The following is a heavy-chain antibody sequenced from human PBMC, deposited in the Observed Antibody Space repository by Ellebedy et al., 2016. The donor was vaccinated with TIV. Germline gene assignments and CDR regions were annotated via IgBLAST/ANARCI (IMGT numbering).Heavy chain of an antibody. Sequence: GESLKISCAASGFTFTNYAMSWVRQAPGKGLEWVSSISDSDDNTYYADSVKGRFTISRDNSKNTLYLQMNSLRAEDTAVYYCAKDRGTMIVVAPDFDYWGQGTLVTVSS. V-gene: IGHV3-23*01. CDR2: ISDSDDNT. CDR3: AKDRGTMIVVAPDFDY. D-gene: IGHD3-22*01. CDR1: GFTFTNYA. J-gene: IGHJ4*02.